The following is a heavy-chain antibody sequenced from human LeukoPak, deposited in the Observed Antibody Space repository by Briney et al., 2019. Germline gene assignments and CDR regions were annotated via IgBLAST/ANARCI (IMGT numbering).Heavy chain of an antibody. D-gene: IGHD3-3*01. Sequence: GGSLRLSCAASGFTFSDYYMTWIRQAPGKGLEWVSYISSSGSTIYYTDSVKGRFTISRDNAKNSMYLQMNSLRAEDPAVYYCARLAERYDFWSGYNYWGQGTLVTVSS. CDR1: GFTFSDYY. J-gene: IGHJ4*02. V-gene: IGHV3-11*04. CDR3: ARLAERYDFWSGYNY. CDR2: ISSSGSTI.